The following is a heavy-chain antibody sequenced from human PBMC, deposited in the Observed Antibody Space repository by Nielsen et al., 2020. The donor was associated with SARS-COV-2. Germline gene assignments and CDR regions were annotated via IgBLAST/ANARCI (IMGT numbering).Heavy chain of an antibody. V-gene: IGHV4-4*07. Sequence: SETLSLTCTVSGGSISAHYWNWVRQPAGKGLEWIGRIYTSGSTNSNPSFKSRVSMSVDTSKNQFSLNLSSVTAADTAVYYCASGLEWLLDWGQGTLVTVSS. CDR1: GGSISAHY. CDR2: IYTSGST. D-gene: IGHD3-3*01. J-gene: IGHJ4*02. CDR3: ASGLEWLLD.